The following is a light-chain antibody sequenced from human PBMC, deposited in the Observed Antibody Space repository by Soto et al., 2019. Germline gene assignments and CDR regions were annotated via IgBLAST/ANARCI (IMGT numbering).Light chain of an antibody. J-gene: IGLJ3*02. CDR1: SSNIGAGYD. Sequence: QSALTQPLSVSGAPGQRVTISCTGSSSNIGAGYDVHWYQELPGTAPKLLIYGNSNRPSGVPDRFSGSKSGTSASLAITGLQAEDEADYYCQSYDSSLSGLWVFGGGTKLTVL. CDR2: GNS. V-gene: IGLV1-40*01. CDR3: QSYDSSLSGLWV.